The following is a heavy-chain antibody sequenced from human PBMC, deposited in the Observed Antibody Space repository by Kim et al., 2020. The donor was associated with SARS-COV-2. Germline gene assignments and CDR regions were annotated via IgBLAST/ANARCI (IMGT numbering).Heavy chain of an antibody. CDR3: ARGEGFVVVPAEGPFRGMDV. Sequence: SQTLSLTCAISGDSVSSNSAAWNWIRQSPSRGLEWLGRTYYRSKWYNDYAVSVKSRITINPDTSKNQFSLQLNSVTPEDTAVYYCARGEGFVVVPAEGPFRGMDVWGQGTTVTVSS. CDR1: GDSVSSNSAA. J-gene: IGHJ6*02. CDR2: TYYRSKWYN. V-gene: IGHV6-1*01. D-gene: IGHD2-2*01.